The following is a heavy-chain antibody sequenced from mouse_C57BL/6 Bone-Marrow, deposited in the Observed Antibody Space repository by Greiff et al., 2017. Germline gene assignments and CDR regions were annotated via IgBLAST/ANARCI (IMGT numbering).Heavy chain of an antibody. D-gene: IGHD4-1*01. CDR1: GFTFSDYG. CDR3: ARRAGTNYAMDY. V-gene: IGHV5-15*04. CDR2: ISNLAYSI. J-gene: IGHJ4*01. Sequence: EVKLVESGGGLVQPGGSLKLSCAASGFTFSDYGMAWVRQAPRKGPVWVAFISNLAYSIYYADTVTGRFTISRENAKNTLYLEMRSLRSEDTAMYYCARRAGTNYAMDYWGQGTSVTVSS.